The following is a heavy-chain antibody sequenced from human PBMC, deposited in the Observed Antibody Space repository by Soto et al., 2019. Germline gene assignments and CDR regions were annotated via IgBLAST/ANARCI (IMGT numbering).Heavy chain of an antibody. Sequence: QITVKESGPPLVKPTQTLTLTCTFSGFSLSKSGVGVAWIRQPPGKALEWLALIYWDDDERYRPSLRSRLTITKDTSNNRVVLTMNNVDPVDTATYFCTHKGGRGAGMDVWGQGTTVTVSS. V-gene: IGHV2-5*02. D-gene: IGHD2-15*01. CDR3: THKGGRGAGMDV. J-gene: IGHJ6*02. CDR1: GFSLSKSGVG. CDR2: IYWDDDE.